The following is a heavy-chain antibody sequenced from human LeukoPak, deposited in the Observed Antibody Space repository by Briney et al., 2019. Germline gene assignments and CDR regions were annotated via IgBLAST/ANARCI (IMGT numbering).Heavy chain of an antibody. J-gene: IGHJ4*02. CDR3: ARVRLHYYDSSGYPGYFDY. D-gene: IGHD3-22*01. Sequence: GGSLRLSCAASGFTFSSYAMSWVRQAPGKGLEWVSAISGSGGSTYYADSVKGRFTISRDNAKNSLYLQMNSLRAEDTAVYYCARVRLHYYDSSGYPGYFDYWGQGTLVTVSS. V-gene: IGHV3-23*01. CDR2: ISGSGGST. CDR1: GFTFSSYA.